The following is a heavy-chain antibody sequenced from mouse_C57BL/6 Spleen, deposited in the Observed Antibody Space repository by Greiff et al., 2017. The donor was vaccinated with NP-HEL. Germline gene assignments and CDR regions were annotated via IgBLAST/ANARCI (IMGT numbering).Heavy chain of an antibody. CDR3: ARVRDYGSRGTGAMDY. D-gene: IGHD1-1*01. J-gene: IGHJ4*01. CDR1: GFTFSSYA. Sequence: EVQVVESGGGLVKPGGSLKLSCAASGFTFSSYAMSWVRQTPEKRLEWVATISDGGSYTYYPDNVKGRFTFSRDNAKNNLYLQMSHLKSEDTAMYYCARVRDYGSRGTGAMDYWGQGTSVTVSS. V-gene: IGHV5-4*01. CDR2: ISDGGSYT.